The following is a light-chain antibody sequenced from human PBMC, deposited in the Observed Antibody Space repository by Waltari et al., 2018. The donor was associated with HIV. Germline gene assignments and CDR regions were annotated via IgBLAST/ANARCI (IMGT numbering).Light chain of an antibody. J-gene: IGLJ2*01. Sequence: SYDLTQPPSVSVSPGQTASITCSGDKLGNKYACWYQQKPGQSPVLVIYQDTKRPSGCPGRFPGSHSGNTATLTVSGTQAMDEADYYCQAWDSSTVLFGGGTTLTVL. CDR3: QAWDSSTVL. CDR1: KLGNKY. CDR2: QDT. V-gene: IGLV3-1*01.